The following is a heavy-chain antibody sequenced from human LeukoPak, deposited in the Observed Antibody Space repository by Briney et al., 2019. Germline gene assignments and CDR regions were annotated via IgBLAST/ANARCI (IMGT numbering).Heavy chain of an antibody. CDR2: IRYDGSNK. D-gene: IGHD6-13*01. CDR3: AKAPQYSSSWYLNY. CDR1: GFTFSSYG. Sequence: PGGSLRLSCAASGFTFSSYGMHWVRQAPGKGLEWVAFIRYDGSNKYYADSVKGRFTISRDNSKNTLYLQMNSLRAEDTAVYYCAKAPQYSSSWYLNYWGQGTLVTVSS. V-gene: IGHV3-30*02. J-gene: IGHJ4*02.